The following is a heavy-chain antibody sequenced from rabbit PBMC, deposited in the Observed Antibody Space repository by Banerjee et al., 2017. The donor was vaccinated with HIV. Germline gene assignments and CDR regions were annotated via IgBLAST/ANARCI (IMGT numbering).Heavy chain of an antibody. CDR3: ARRADFAFKL. Sequence: QSLEESGGDLVKPGASLTLTCTASGLDFSSSDWICWVRQAPGKGLEWIAGIYTGSGSTYYASWAKGRFTISKTSSTTVTLQMTSLTAADTATYFCARRADFAFKLWGPGTLVTVS. V-gene: IGHV1S40*01. J-gene: IGHJ4*01. CDR2: IYTGSGST. CDR1: GLDFSSSDW. D-gene: IGHD2-1*01.